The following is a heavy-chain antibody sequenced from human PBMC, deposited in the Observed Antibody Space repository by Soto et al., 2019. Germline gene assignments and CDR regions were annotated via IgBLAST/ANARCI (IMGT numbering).Heavy chain of an antibody. V-gene: IGHV3-23*01. CDR3: ARLIPTTRPRGYFDF. Sequence: GGSLRLSCVASGFTFSTYAMTWVRQAPGKGLEWVSTISGSGGSTYYAGSLRGRFTISRDGSKNKLFLQMNSLTVDDTAVYYCARLIPTTRPRGYFDFWGQGTLVTVSS. CDR1: GFTFSTYA. D-gene: IGHD1-7*01. CDR2: ISGSGGST. J-gene: IGHJ4*02.